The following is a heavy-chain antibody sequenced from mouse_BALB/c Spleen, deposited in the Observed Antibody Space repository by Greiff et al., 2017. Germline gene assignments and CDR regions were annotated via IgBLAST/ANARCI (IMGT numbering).Heavy chain of an antibody. J-gene: IGHJ2*02. D-gene: IGHD2-10*01. V-gene: IGHV1-4*01. CDR1: GYTFTSYT. CDR2: INPSSGYT. CDR3: ARSYYGNYECCDY. Sequence: VQLQQSGAELVSPGASVKMSCKASGYTFTSYTMHWVKQRPGQGLEWIAYINPSSGYTEYNQKFKDKATLTADKSSSTTYMQLSILTSEDSAVYYCARSYYGNYECCDYWGQGTSLKVSS.